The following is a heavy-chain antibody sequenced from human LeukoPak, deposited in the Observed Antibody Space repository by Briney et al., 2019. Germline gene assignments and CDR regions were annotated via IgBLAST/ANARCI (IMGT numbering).Heavy chain of an antibody. CDR2: IPYDGSNK. D-gene: IGHD5-18*01. Sequence: GGSLRLSCAASGFTFSSYGMHWVRQAPGKGLEWVAVIPYDGSNKYYADSVKGRFTISRDNSKNTLYLQMNSLRAEDTAVYYCAKVGDTARYYYYGMDVWGQGTTVTVSS. V-gene: IGHV3-30*18. CDR1: GFTFSSYG. J-gene: IGHJ6*02. CDR3: AKVGDTARYYYYGMDV.